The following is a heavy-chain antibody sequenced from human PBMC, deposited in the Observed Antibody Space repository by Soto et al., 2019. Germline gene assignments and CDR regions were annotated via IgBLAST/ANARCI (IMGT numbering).Heavy chain of an antibody. CDR1: GGSFSDFH. CDR3: ARTHYSMDG. J-gene: IGHJ6*03. CDR2: IHHRGNT. Sequence: QVQLQQWGAGLLKPSETLSLTCAVYGGSFSDFHWSWIRQPPGKGLEWIGDIHHRGNTNYNPSLRSRVTMSVDTSQNQFALKMTSVTAADTAVYYCARTHYSMDGWDKGTTVTVS. V-gene: IGHV4-34*01.